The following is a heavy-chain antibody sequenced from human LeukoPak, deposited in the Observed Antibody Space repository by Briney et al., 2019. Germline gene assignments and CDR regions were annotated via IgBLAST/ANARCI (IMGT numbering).Heavy chain of an antibody. CDR1: GGSFSGYY. CDR3: ASLYSRFYYYYMDV. V-gene: IGHV4-34*01. J-gene: IGHJ6*03. CDR2: ISHSGST. Sequence: TASETLSLTCAVYGGSFSGYYWSWIRQPPGKGLEWIGEISHSGSTNYNPSLKSRVTISIDTSKNQFSLKLSSVTAADTAVYYCASLYSRFYYYYMDVWGKGTTVTVSS. D-gene: IGHD1-26*01.